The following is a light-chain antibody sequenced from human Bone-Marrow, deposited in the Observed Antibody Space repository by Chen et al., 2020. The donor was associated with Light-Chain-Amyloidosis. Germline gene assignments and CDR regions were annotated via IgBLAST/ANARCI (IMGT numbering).Light chain of an antibody. CDR1: SGYRLYV. CDR3: QTWGTDIQV. V-gene: IGLV4-69*02. J-gene: IGLJ3*02. CDR2: LNSDGTH. Sequence: QVVLTQPHSASASPGASVNLTCTLSSGYRLYVIAWHQQQSQKGPRFLMRLNSDGTHSRGAGISDRFSGSSSGAERYLTISSLQSEDEADYYCQTWGTDIQVFGGGTRLTVL.